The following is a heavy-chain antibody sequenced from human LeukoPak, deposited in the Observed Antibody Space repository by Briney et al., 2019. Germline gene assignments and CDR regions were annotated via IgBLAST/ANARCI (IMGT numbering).Heavy chain of an antibody. J-gene: IGHJ4*02. CDR3: ARVDSGWQNYFDY. Sequence: GESLKISCKGSGYSFTSYWIGWVRQMPGKGLEWMGNIYPGDSDTRYSPSFQGQVTISADKSISTAYLQWSSLKASDTAMYYCARVDSGWQNYFDYWGQGTLVTVSS. V-gene: IGHV5-51*01. D-gene: IGHD6-19*01. CDR1: GYSFTSYW. CDR2: IYPGDSDT.